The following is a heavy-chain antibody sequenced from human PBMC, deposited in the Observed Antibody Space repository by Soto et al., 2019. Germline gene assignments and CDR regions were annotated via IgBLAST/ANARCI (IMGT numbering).Heavy chain of an antibody. V-gene: IGHV3-23*01. Sequence: EVQLLESGGGLEQPGGSLRLSCTASGFNFRNYAMILVRQAPGKGLEWVSGISGSAGTTNYADSVQGRFTISRDNSKNTLYLKINTLRADDTAIYHCARLSVERLRPGQSLDSLGQGTLVPVSS. CDR2: ISGSAGTT. CDR1: GFNFRNYA. CDR3: ARLSVERLRPGQSLDS. J-gene: IGHJ4*02. D-gene: IGHD3-16*02.